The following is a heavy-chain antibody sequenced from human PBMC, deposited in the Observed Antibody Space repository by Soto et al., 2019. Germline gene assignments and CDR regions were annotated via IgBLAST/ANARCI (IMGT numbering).Heavy chain of an antibody. J-gene: IGHJ6*02. CDR2: ISYDGSNK. CDR1: GFTFSSYA. D-gene: IGHD3-22*01. CDR3: AREEDYYDSSGYPSGYYYYYGMDV. Sequence: GGSLRLSCAASGFTFSSYAMHWVRQAPGKGLEWVAVISYDGSNKYYADSVKGRFTISRDNSKNTLYLQMNSLRAEDTAVYYCAREEDYYDSSGYPSGYYYYYGMDVWGQGTTVTVSS. V-gene: IGHV3-30-3*01.